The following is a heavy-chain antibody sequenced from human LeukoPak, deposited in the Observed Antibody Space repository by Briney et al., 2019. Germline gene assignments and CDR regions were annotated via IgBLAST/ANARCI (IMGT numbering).Heavy chain of an antibody. Sequence: PGGSLRLSCAASGFTFSSYGMHWVRQAPGKGLEWVAVISYQGRHKYYADSVKGRFTISRDNSKNTLYLQLHSLRAEDTAVYYCAKLSGSHAAPLDYWGQGTLVTVSS. V-gene: IGHV3-30*18. CDR2: ISYQGRHK. CDR1: GFTFSSYG. CDR3: AKLSGSHAAPLDY. D-gene: IGHD5-12*01. J-gene: IGHJ4*02.